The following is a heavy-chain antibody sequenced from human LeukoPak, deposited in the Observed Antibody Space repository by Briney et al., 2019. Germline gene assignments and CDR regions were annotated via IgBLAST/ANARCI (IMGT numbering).Heavy chain of an antibody. J-gene: IGHJ6*03. CDR3: ARDRNDFYYYYYMDV. V-gene: IGHV1-2*02. CDR1: GYTFTGYY. Sequence: ASVKVSCKASGYTFTGYYMHWVRQAPGQGLEWMGWINPNSGGTNYAQKFQGRVTMTWDTSISTAYMELSRLRSDDTAVYYCARDRNDFYYYYYMDVWGKGTTVTVSS. D-gene: IGHD3-3*01. CDR2: INPNSGGT.